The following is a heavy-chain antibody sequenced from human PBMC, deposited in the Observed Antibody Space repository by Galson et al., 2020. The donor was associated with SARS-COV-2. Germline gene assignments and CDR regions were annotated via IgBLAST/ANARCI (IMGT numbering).Heavy chain of an antibody. CDR1: GFTYSIYW. CDR2: IKQEGSEK. V-gene: IGHV3-7*01. D-gene: IGHD5-12*01. J-gene: IGHJ6*01. CDR3: ARDKWQHRYGLAV. Sequence: GEYLKIYCAASGFTYSIYWMTWVRQAPGKGLEWVANIKQEGSEKHHLESVKSRFTISRDNAKNSLYLQMNSLRAEDTAVYYCARDKWQHRYGLAVWGQGTTVAVAS.